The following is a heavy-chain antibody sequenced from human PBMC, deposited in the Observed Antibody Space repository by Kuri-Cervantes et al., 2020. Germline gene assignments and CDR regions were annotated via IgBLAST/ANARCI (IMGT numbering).Heavy chain of an antibody. D-gene: IGHD3-10*01. CDR2: ISWNSGSI. Sequence: LSLTCAASGFTFDDYAMHWVRQAPGKGLEWVSGISWNSGSIGYADSVKGRFTISRDNAKNSLYLQMNSLRAEDTALYYCAKDKVARGVIIYNWFDPWGQGTLVTVSS. CDR3: AKDKVARGVIIYNWFDP. V-gene: IGHV3-9*01. J-gene: IGHJ5*02. CDR1: GFTFDDYA.